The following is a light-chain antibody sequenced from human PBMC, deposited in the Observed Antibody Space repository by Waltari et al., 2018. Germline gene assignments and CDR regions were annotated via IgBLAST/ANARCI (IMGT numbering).Light chain of an antibody. CDR1: LSIDDS. CDR3: QQHNQWPLT. J-gene: IGKJ4*01. Sequence: EIVMTQSPATLSVSRRGSATLPCRASLSIDDSLAWYQQKPGPPPRRLIHGASNRDTGIPVRFSGSGSGTDFTLTITGLQSEDFAVYFCQQHNQWPLTFGRGTKVEIK. V-gene: IGKV3-15*01. CDR2: GAS.